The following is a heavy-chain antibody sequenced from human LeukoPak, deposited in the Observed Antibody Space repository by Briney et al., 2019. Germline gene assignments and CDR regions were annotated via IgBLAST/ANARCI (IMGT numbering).Heavy chain of an antibody. CDR1: GFTFDDYA. CDR3: VRGQLWSYYHDY. Sequence: PGGSLRLSCAASGFTFDDYAMHWVQQAPGKGLVWVSRIKGDERSTNYADSVKGRFTISRDNAKNTVYLEMNSLRAEDTAVYYCVRGQLWSYYHDYWGQGTLVTVSS. CDR2: IKGDERST. D-gene: IGHD5-18*01. V-gene: IGHV3-74*01. J-gene: IGHJ4*02.